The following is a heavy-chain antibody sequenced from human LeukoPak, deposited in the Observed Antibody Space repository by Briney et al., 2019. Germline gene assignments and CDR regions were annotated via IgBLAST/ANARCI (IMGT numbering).Heavy chain of an antibody. CDR3: ARDHVVGLAPFDP. V-gene: IGHV1-3*04. D-gene: IGHD2-2*01. J-gene: IGHJ5*02. CDR2: INTGKGNT. Sequence: ASVKVSCKASGYTFTDYAMHWVRQAPGERLEWMGWINTGKGNTKYSQKFQGRVTITMDTSASTAYMELSSLRSEDTAVYYCARDHVVGLAPFDPWGEGTLVTVSS. CDR1: GYTFTDYA.